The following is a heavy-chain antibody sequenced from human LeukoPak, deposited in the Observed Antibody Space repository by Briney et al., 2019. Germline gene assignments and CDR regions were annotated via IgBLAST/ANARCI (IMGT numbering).Heavy chain of an antibody. CDR2: IYPGDSDA. J-gene: IGHJ4*02. Sequence: GESLKISCKGSGYSFTSYWIGWVRQMPGKGLEWMGIIYPGDSDARCSPSFQGQATISADKSISTAYLQWSSLKASDTAMYYRARQGRWLQSSVDYWGQGTLVTVSS. D-gene: IGHD5-24*01. CDR1: GYSFTSYW. CDR3: ARQGRWLQSSVDY. V-gene: IGHV5-51*01.